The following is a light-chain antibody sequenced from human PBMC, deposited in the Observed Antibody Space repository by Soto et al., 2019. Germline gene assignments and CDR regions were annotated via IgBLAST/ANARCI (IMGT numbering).Light chain of an antibody. Sequence: QSVVTQPASVSGSPGQSITISCTGTSSGVGGYNYVSWYQQHPGKAPKLMIYEVSNRPSGVSNRFSGSKSGNTASLTISGLQTEDEAAYYCSSYTSSSLYVFGTGTKVTVL. CDR3: SSYTSSSLYV. CDR2: EVS. CDR1: SSGVGGYNY. J-gene: IGLJ1*01. V-gene: IGLV2-14*01.